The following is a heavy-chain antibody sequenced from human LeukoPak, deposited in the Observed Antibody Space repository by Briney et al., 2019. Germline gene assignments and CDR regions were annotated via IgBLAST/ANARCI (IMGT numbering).Heavy chain of an antibody. CDR3: ARDDRLLDADYYYGMDV. CDR2: INPNSGGT. J-gene: IGHJ6*02. V-gene: IGHV1-2*06. CDR1: GYXXTGYY. Sequence: ASVKVXXKASGYXXTGYYMHWVRQAPGQGLEWMGRINPNSGGTNYAQKFQGRVTMTRDTSISTAYMELSRLRSDDTAVYYCARDDRLLDADYYYGMDVWGQGTTVTVSS. D-gene: IGHD1-26*01.